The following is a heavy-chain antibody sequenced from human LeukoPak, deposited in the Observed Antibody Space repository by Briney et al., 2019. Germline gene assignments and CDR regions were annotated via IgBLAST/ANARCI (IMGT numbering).Heavy chain of an antibody. D-gene: IGHD3-22*01. CDR2: IIPIFGTA. CDR3: AREWAYDSSGYYFL. Sequence: SVKVSCKASGGTFSSYAISWVRQAPGQGLEWMGGIIPIFGTANYAQKFQGRVTITADESTSTAYMELSSLRSEDTAVYYCAREWAYDSSGYYFLWGQGTLVTVS. V-gene: IGHV1-69*13. CDR1: GGTFSSYA. J-gene: IGHJ4*02.